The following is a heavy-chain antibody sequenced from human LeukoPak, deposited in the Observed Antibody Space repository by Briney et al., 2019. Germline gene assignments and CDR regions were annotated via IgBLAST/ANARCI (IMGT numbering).Heavy chain of an antibody. D-gene: IGHD5-12*01. CDR3: ATGSGYDFGVIDY. Sequence: ASVKVSCKASGYTFTSYAMHWVRQAPGQRLEWMGWSNAGNGNTKYSQEFQGRVTITRDTSASTAYMELSSLRSEDMAVYYCATGSGYDFGVIDYWGQGTLVTVSS. J-gene: IGHJ4*02. CDR2: SNAGNGNT. V-gene: IGHV1-3*02. CDR1: GYTFTSYA.